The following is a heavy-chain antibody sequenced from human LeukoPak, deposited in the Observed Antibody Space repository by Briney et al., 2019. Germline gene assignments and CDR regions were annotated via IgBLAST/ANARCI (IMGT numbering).Heavy chain of an antibody. Sequence: TSQTLSLTCTVSAGSISSGSYYWSWIRQPAGKGLEWIGRIYTSGSTNYNPSLKSRVTISVDTSKNQFSLKLSSVTAADTAAYYCARVAPTGYSSSRGIHDYWGQGTLVTVSS. CDR3: ARVAPTGYSSSRGIHDY. CDR2: IYTSGST. J-gene: IGHJ4*02. CDR1: AGSISSGSYY. V-gene: IGHV4-61*02. D-gene: IGHD6-13*01.